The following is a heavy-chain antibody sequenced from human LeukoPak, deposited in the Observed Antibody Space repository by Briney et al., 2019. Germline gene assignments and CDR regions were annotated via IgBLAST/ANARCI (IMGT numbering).Heavy chain of an antibody. J-gene: IGHJ6*02. Sequence: GPSVKVSCKASGYTFTGYYMHWVRQAPGQGLEGRGIINPSGGSTSYAQKFQGRVTMTRDTSTSTVYMELSSLRSEDTAVYYCARGGANCSSTSCHYYYYGMDVWGQGTTVTVSS. CDR1: GYTFTGYY. D-gene: IGHD2-2*01. V-gene: IGHV1-46*01. CDR2: INPSGGST. CDR3: ARGGANCSSTSCHYYYYGMDV.